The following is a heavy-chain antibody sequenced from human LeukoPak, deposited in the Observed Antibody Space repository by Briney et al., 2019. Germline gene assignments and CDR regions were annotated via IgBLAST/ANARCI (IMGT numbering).Heavy chain of an antibody. CDR1: GGSISSGGYY. CDR3: ARGSLITMSIDY. Sequence: SQTLSLTCTVSGGSISSGGYYWSWIRQPPGKGLEWIGYIYHSGSTYYNPSLKSRVTISVDRSKNQFSLKLSSVTAADTAVYYCARGSLITMSIDYWGQGTLVTVSS. CDR2: IYHSGST. J-gene: IGHJ4*02. V-gene: IGHV4-30-2*01. D-gene: IGHD3-22*01.